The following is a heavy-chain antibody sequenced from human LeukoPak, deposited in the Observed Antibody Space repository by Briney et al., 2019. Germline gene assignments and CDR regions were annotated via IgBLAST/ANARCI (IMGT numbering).Heavy chain of an antibody. CDR3: ARDPGAPVRAFDV. J-gene: IGHJ3*01. CDR1: RDTYTRCA. CDR2: IIPIDGTA. V-gene: IGHV1-69*13. D-gene: IGHD3-10*01. Sequence: GASVKVSCKASRDTYTRCAFSWVRQAPGQGLEWTGGIIPIDGTANFGQKFQGRVTITADESTSTAYMELSSLRSEDTAIYYCARDPGAPVRAFDVWGQGTMVTVSS.